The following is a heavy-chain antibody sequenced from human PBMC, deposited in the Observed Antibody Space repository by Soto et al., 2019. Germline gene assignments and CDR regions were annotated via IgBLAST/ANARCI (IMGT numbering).Heavy chain of an antibody. V-gene: IGHV5-51*01. CDR2: IYPGDSDT. J-gene: IGHJ5*02. CDR3: ARYEYSSSHNWLDP. D-gene: IGHD6-6*01. CDR1: GYSFTSYW. Sequence: GESLKISCKGSGYSFTSYWIGWVRQMPGKGLEWMGIIYPGDSDTRYSPSFQGQVTISADKSISTAYLQGSSLKASDTAMYYSARYEYSSSHNWLDPWGQGTLVTVYS.